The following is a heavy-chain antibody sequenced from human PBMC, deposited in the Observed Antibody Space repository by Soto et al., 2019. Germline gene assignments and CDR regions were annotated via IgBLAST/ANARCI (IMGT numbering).Heavy chain of an antibody. Sequence: SETLSLTCAVYGGSFSGYYWSWIRQPPGKGLEWIGEINHSGSTNYNPSLKSRVTISVDTSKNQFSLKLSSVTAADTAVYYCVGRANVQFDYWGQGTLVTVSS. CDR3: VGRANVQFDY. CDR2: INHSGST. J-gene: IGHJ4*02. V-gene: IGHV4-34*01. CDR1: GGSFSGYY.